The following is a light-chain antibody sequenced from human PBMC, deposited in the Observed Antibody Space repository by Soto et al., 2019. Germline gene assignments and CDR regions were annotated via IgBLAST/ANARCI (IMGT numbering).Light chain of an antibody. Sequence: EIVLTQSPGTLSLSPGERATLSCRASQSVSSNYLAWYQQKPGQAPRLLIYGASSRLTGIPDRFSGSGSGTDFTLTISILEPEDFAVYYCQQYGISPPVYTFGQGTKLEIK. J-gene: IGKJ2*01. CDR3: QQYGISPPVYT. CDR2: GAS. V-gene: IGKV3-20*01. CDR1: QSVSSNY.